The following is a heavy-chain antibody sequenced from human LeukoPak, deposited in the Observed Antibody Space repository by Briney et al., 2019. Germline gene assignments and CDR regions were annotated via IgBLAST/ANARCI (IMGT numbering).Heavy chain of an antibody. CDR2: ISNDGTTE. Sequence: GGSLRLSCVASGFNFSPYAVHWVRQAPGKGLEWVAIISNDGTTESYTDSVKGRFTISRDTSKNTLYLQMNSLRAEDTAIYYCAKDSYNWNYGLFDYWGQGTLVTVSS. CDR1: GFNFSPYA. D-gene: IGHD1-7*01. V-gene: IGHV3-30-3*01. J-gene: IGHJ4*02. CDR3: AKDSYNWNYGLFDY.